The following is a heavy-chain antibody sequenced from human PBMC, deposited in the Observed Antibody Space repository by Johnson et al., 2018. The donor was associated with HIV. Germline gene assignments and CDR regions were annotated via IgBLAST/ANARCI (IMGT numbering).Heavy chain of an antibody. Sequence: QMLLVESGGGVVQPGRSLRLSCVASGFTFSSYAMHWVRQAPGKGLEWVSLIYSGENTKYADSVKGRFTISRDSSKNTLFLQLNSLRPEDTDVYYCARVSLAYSYGYDALDIWGQGTMVTVSS. J-gene: IGHJ3*02. CDR2: IYSGENT. CDR1: GFTFSSYA. CDR3: ARVSLAYSYGYDALDI. D-gene: IGHD5-18*01. V-gene: IGHV3-30*14.